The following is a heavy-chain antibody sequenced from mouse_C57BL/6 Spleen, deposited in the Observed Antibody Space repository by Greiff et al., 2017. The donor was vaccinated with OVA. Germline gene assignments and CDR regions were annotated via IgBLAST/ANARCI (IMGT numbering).Heavy chain of an antibody. CDR2: IDPEDGET. V-gene: IGHV14-2*01. D-gene: IGHD3-1*01. CDR3: ARSGGILRWFAY. Sequence: EVMLVESGAELVKPGASVKLSCTASGFNIKDYYMHWVKQRTEQGLEWIGRIDPEDGETKYAPKFQGKATITADTSSNTAYLQRSSLTSEDTAVYYCARSGGILRWFAYWGQGTLVTVSA. CDR1: GFNIKDYY. J-gene: IGHJ3*01.